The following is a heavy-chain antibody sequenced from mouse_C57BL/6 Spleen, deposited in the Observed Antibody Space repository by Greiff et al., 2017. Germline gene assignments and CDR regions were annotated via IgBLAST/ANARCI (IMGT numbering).Heavy chain of an antibody. CDR3: ARGEGPYRDYFDY. CDR2: INPSNGGT. CDR1: GYTFTSYW. Sequence: VQLQQPGTELVKPGASVKLSCKASGYTFTSYWMHWVKQRPGQGLEWIGNINPSNGGTNYNEKFKSKATLTVDKSSSTAYMQLSSLTSEDSAVYYCARGEGPYRDYFDYRGQGTTLTVSS. D-gene: IGHD2-10*01. V-gene: IGHV1-53*01. J-gene: IGHJ2*01.